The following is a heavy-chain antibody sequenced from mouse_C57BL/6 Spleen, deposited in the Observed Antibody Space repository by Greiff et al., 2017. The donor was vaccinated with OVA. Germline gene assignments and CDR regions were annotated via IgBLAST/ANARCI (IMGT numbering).Heavy chain of an antibody. CDR1: GYSITSGYY. CDR3: ARAPSYYYGRSDYYAMDY. D-gene: IGHD1-1*01. CDR2: ISYDGSN. V-gene: IGHV3-6*01. J-gene: IGHJ4*01. Sequence: EVKLVESGPGLVKPSQSLSLTCSVTGYSITSGYYWNWIRQFPGNKLEWMGYISYDGSNNSNPSLKNRISITRDTSKNQVFLKLNSGTTEDTATYYCARAPSYYYGRSDYYAMDYWGQGTSVTVSS.